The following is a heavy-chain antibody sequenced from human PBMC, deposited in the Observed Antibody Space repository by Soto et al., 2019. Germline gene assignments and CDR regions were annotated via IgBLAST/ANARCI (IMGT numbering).Heavy chain of an antibody. CDR3: ARHGFYGDYSSNYFDP. V-gene: IGHV5-51*01. D-gene: IGHD4-17*01. Sequence: GESLKISCKGSGYSFTSYWIAWVRQMPGKGLEYMGIIYPSDSDTRYSPSFQGQVTISADKSINTAYLQWSSLKASDTAMYYCARHGFYGDYSSNYFDPWGQGTLVTVSS. CDR2: IYPSDSDT. CDR1: GYSFTSYW. J-gene: IGHJ5*02.